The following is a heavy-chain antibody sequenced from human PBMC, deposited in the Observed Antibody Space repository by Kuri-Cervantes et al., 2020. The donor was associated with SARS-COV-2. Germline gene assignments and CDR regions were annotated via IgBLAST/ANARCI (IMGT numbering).Heavy chain of an antibody. J-gene: IGHJ5*02. V-gene: IGHV1-2*02. Sequence: ASVTVSCKPSGYTLTTYYVHWVRPAPGQGLEWMGWMSPEEDIRNYGPKFRGRVTMTRDTSIGTDYMTLSGLKSDDTATYYCAIYISMSFIPFTPLASCGQGTPVTVSS. CDR3: AIYISMSFIPFTPLAS. CDR2: MSPEEDIR. D-gene: IGHD3-3*02. CDR1: GYTLTTYY.